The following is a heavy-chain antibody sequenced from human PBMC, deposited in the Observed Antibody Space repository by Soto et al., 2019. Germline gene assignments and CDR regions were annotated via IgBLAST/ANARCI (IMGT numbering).Heavy chain of an antibody. Sequence: LRLSCAASGFTFSSYGMHWVRQAPGKGLEWVAVIWYDGSNKYYADSVKGRFTISRDNSKNTLYLQMNSLRAEDTAVYYCARDGPGGLPYCSSTSCFPRHYYYGMDVWGQGTTVTVSS. CDR3: ARDGPGGLPYCSSTSCFPRHYYYGMDV. CDR2: IWYDGSNK. D-gene: IGHD2-2*01. CDR1: GFTFSSYG. V-gene: IGHV3-33*01. J-gene: IGHJ6*02.